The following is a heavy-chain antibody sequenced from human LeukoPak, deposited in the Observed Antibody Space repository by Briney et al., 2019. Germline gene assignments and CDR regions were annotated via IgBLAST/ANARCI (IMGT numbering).Heavy chain of an antibody. CDR1: GGSISSYY. CDR2: IYYSGST. V-gene: IGHV4-59*01. CDR3: ARSVWFGEMKMGFDY. J-gene: IGHJ4*02. D-gene: IGHD3-10*01. Sequence: SETLSLTCTVSGGSISSYYWSWIRQPPGKGLEWIGYIYYSGSTNYNPSLKSRVTISVDTSKNQFSLKLSSVTAADTAVYYCARSVWFGEMKMGFDYWGQGTLVTVSS.